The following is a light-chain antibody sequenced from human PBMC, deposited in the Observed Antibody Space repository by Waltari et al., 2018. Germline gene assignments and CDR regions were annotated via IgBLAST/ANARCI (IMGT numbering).Light chain of an antibody. Sequence: QSALTQPASVSGSPGQSITPTCPGTSSDVRSSNYVSWYQQYPGKAPKLLIYAVTQRPSGVSDRFSGSKSGNTASLTISGLQAEDEADYYCCSYAGDSLYVFGTGTTVTV. J-gene: IGLJ1*01. CDR3: CSYAGDSLYV. V-gene: IGLV2-23*02. CDR1: SSDVRSSNY. CDR2: AVT.